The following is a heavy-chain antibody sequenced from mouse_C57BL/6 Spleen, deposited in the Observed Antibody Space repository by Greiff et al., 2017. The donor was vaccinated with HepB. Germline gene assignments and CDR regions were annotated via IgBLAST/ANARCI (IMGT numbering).Heavy chain of an antibody. Sequence: VKLVESGPGLVQPSPCLSITCTASGFSFTSYGVHWVRQSPGKGLEWLGVIWSGGSTDYNAAFMSRLSITKDNSKSQVFFNMNSLQADDTAIYYCAKSWDGAMDYWGQGTSVTVAS. J-gene: IGHJ4*01. CDR3: AKSWDGAMDY. D-gene: IGHD4-1*01. V-gene: IGHV2-5*01. CDR2: IWSGGST. CDR1: GFSFTSYG.